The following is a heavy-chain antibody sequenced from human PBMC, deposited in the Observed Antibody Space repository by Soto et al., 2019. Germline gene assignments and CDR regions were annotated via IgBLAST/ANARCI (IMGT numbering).Heavy chain of an antibody. CDR1: GFTFDDYA. D-gene: IGHD1-1*01. CDR2: ISWNSGSI. V-gene: IGHV3-9*01. J-gene: IGHJ6*03. Sequence: GGSLRLSCAASGFTFDDYAMHWVRQAPGKGLEWVSGISWNSGSIGYADSVKGRFTISRDNAKNSLYLQMNSLRAEDTALFYCAKALSGWSNDYYYYYYMDVWGKGTTVTVSS. CDR3: AKALSGWSNDYYYYYYMDV.